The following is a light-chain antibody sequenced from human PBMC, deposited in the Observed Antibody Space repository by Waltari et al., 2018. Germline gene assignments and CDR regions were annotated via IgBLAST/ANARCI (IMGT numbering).Light chain of an antibody. V-gene: IGLV1-51*01. CDR2: DND. Sequence: QSVLTQPPSVSAAPGQKVTISCSGSTSNIGNKYVSWYQQLPGTAPKLLIYDNDKRPSGIPDRFSGSKSGTSATLGITGLQTGYEANYYCETWDSSLSAWVFGGGTKLTVL. CDR3: ETWDSSLSAWV. CDR1: TSNIGNKY. J-gene: IGLJ3*02.